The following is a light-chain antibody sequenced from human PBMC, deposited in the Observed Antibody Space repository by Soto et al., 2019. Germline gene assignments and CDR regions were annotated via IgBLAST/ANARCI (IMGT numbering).Light chain of an antibody. CDR2: DAS. Sequence: DKKVNKSPPTLSAYIGDRVTITCRASQTISTWMAWYQQKPGKAPKLLVYDASTLQSGVASGFSGSGSGTEFTLIISGLQPDDSATYHYQQSTNTNNPWMLCQGTKVDIK. CDR1: QTISTW. J-gene: IGKJ1*01. CDR3: QQSTNTNNPWM. V-gene: IGKV1-5*01.